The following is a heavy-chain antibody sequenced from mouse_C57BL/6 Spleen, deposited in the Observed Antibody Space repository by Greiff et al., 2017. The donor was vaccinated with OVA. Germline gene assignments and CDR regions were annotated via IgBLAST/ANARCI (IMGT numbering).Heavy chain of an antibody. CDR2: INPGSGGT. V-gene: IGHV1-54*01. D-gene: IGHD4-1*01. Sequence: QVQLQQSGAELVSPGTSVTVSCKASGYAFTNYFIEWVKQRPGQGLEWIGMINPGSGGTNYNEKFKGKATLTADRSSSTAYMQSSSLTSEDSAVYFCANRWDDYAMDYRGQGTSVTGAS. J-gene: IGHJ4*01. CDR3: ANRWDDYAMDY. CDR1: GYAFTNYF.